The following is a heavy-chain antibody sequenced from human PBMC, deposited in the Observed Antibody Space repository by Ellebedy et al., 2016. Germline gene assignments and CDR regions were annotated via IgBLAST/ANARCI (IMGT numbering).Heavy chain of an antibody. V-gene: IGHV3-23*01. D-gene: IGHD4-17*01. CDR3: RQGHYANY. J-gene: IGHJ4*02. CDR1: GIAFSDFF. Sequence: GESLKISCAASGIAFSDFFMSWVRRAPGKGLEWVATISAGGETTYFADSMRGRFTVSRDNSKSTLYLHMNSLRVDDTAVYYCRQGHYANYWGQGTLVTVSS. CDR2: ISAGGETT.